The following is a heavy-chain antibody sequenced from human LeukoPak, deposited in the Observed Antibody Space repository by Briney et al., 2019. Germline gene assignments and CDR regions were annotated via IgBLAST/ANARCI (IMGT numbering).Heavy chain of an antibody. CDR2: ISGSGGST. CDR1: GFTFSSYA. V-gene: IGHV3-23*01. J-gene: IGHJ4*02. D-gene: IGHD3-16*02. Sequence: PPGGSLRLSCAASGFTFSSYAMSWVRQAPGKGLEWVPAISGSGGSTYYADSVKGRFTISRDNSKNTLYLQMNSLRVEDTAVYYCAKIPMITFGGVIYYFDYWGQGTLVTVSS. CDR3: AKIPMITFGGVIYYFDY.